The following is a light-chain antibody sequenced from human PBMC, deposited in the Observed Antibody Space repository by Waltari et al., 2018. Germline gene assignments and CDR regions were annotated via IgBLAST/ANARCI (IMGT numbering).Light chain of an antibody. CDR3: QQYGSALFT. J-gene: IGKJ3*01. CDR1: LGVGNRY. V-gene: IGKV3-20*01. CDR2: GAS. Sequence: EIVLTQSPGTLSLSPGERATLSCRASLGVGNRYLAWYQQKPGQAPRLLIYGASNSDAGNPDRFSGSGSGTDFTLTIRRLEAEDSAVYYCQQYGSALFTLGPGTKVEIK.